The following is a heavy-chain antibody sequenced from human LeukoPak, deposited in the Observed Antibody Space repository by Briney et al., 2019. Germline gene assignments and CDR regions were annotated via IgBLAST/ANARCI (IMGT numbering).Heavy chain of an antibody. Sequence: SETLSLTCTVSGGSISSYYWSWIRPPPGKGLEWIGYIYYSGSTNYNPSLQSRVTISVDTSNNQPSLKLSSVTAADTAVYYCARERSSSGWVDYWGQGTLVTVSS. CDR2: IYYSGST. D-gene: IGHD6-19*01. J-gene: IGHJ4*02. CDR3: ARERSSSGWVDY. V-gene: IGHV4-59*12. CDR1: GGSISSYY.